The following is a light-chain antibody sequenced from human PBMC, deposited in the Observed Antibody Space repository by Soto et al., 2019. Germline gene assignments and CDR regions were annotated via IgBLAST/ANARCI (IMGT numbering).Light chain of an antibody. CDR2: GAS. V-gene: IGKV3-15*01. Sequence: VLTQAPDTPSVSPGERATLSCRASQAINNNVAWYQLKDGQVPRLLIYGASTRAADVPARFSGGGSGTEFTLTISSLQSEDFASYYCQQYHTSSITFGQGTRLEIK. J-gene: IGKJ5*01. CDR1: QAINNN. CDR3: QQYHTSSIT.